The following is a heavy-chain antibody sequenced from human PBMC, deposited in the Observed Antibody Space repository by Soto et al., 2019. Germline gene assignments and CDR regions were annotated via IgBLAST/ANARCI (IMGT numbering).Heavy chain of an antibody. J-gene: IGHJ5*02. CDR1: GYTFTSYG. Sequence: ASVKVSCKASGYTFTSYGISWVRQAPGQGLEWMGWISAYNGNTNYAQKLQGRVTMTTDTSTSTAYMELRSLRSDDTAVYYCARELLGGDYEIIGLDPWGQGTLVTVSS. V-gene: IGHV1-18*01. CDR3: ARELLGGDYEIIGLDP. D-gene: IGHD4-17*01. CDR2: ISAYNGNT.